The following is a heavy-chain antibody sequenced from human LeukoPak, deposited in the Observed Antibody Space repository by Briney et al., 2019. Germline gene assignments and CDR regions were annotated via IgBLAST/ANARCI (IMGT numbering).Heavy chain of an antibody. J-gene: IGHJ4*02. CDR1: GFTFSSYS. CDR3: AKGGIVVVPAAMDY. D-gene: IGHD2-2*01. V-gene: IGHV3-21*01. Sequence: SGGSLRLSCAASGFTFSSYSMNWVRQAPGKGLEWVSSISSSSSYIYYADSVKGRFTISRDNAKNSLYLQMNNLRAEDTAVYYCAKGGIVVVPAAMDYWGQGTLVTVSS. CDR2: ISSSSSYI.